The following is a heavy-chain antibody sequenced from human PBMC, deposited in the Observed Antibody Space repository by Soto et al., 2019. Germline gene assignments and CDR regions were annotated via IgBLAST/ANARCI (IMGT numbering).Heavy chain of an antibody. J-gene: IGHJ5*02. D-gene: IGHD3-3*01. CDR3: ARQETIFGVVIIHRWFDP. V-gene: IGHV4-39*01. CDR2: IYYSGST. Sequence: PSETLSLTCTVSGGSISSSSYYWGWIRQPPGKGLEWIGSIYYSGSTYYNPSLKSRVTISVDTSKNQFSLKLSSVTAADTAVYYCARQETIFGVVIIHRWFDPWGQGTLVTVSS. CDR1: GGSISSSSYY.